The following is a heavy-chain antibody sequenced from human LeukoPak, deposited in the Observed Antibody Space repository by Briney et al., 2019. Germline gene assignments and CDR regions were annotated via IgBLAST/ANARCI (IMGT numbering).Heavy chain of an antibody. CDR3: AREGYTSGFPFDI. J-gene: IGHJ3*02. CDR2: INPNSGGT. D-gene: IGHD6-19*01. Sequence: ASVKVSCKASGYTFTGYYMHWVRQAPGQGLEWMGWINPNSGGTNYAQKLQGRVTMTTDTSTSTAYMELRSLRSDDTAVYYCAREGYTSGFPFDIWGQGTMVTVSS. CDR1: GYTFTGYY. V-gene: IGHV1-2*02.